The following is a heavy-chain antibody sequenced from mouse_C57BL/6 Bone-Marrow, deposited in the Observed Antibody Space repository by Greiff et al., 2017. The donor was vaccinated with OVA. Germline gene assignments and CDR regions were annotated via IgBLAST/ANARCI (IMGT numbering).Heavy chain of an antibody. V-gene: IGHV1-64*01. CDR3: ASSDDGKAMDY. CDR1: GYTFTSYW. CDR2: IHPDSGST. D-gene: IGHD2-3*01. Sequence: QVQLQQPGAELVKPGASVKLSCKASGYTFTSYWMHWVQQRPGQGLEWIGMIHPDSGSTNYNEKFKSKATLTVVKSSSTAYMQLSSLTSEDSAVYYCASSDDGKAMDYWGQGTSVTVSS. J-gene: IGHJ4*01.